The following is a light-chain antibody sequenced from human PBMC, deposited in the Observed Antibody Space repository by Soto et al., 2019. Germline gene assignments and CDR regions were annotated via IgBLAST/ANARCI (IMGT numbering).Light chain of an antibody. CDR1: QTVDSSY. CDR2: AAS. V-gene: IGKV3-20*01. J-gene: IGKJ1*01. CDR3: QQSAISPRT. Sequence: EVVLTQSPGTLSLSPGDRTTLSCRASQTVDSSYLAWYQQKPGQVPRVLIYAASNRATGIPDRFSGSGSGTDFTLTINRLEPEDSAVYYCQQSAISPRTFGQGTKVELK.